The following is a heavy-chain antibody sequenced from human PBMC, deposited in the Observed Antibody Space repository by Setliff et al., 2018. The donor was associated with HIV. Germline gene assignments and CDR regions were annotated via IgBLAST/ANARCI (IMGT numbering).Heavy chain of an antibody. Sequence: GGSLRLSCTASGFTFDDYAMHWVRQVPGKGLEWVSYISSSSSSIYYADSVKGRFTISRDNAKNSLYLQMNSLRAEDTAVYYCTSCCSMDVWGKGTTVTVSS. D-gene: IGHD2-15*01. CDR1: GFTFDDYA. J-gene: IGHJ6*04. V-gene: IGHV3-48*01. CDR3: TSCCSMDV. CDR2: ISSSSSSI.